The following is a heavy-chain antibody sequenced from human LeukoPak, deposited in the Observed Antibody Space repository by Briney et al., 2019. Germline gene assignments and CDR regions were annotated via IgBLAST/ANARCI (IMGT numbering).Heavy chain of an antibody. J-gene: IGHJ4*02. CDR2: IKSKTDGGTT. Sequence: GGSLRLSCAASGFTFSNAWMSWVRQAPGKGLEWVGRIKSKTDGGTTDYAAPVKGRFTISRDDSKNTLYLQMNSLKTEDTAVYYCTTARIVVVVAAVAQRDYWGQGTLVTVSS. V-gene: IGHV3-15*01. CDR3: TTARIVVVVAAVAQRDY. D-gene: IGHD2-15*01. CDR1: GFTFSNAW.